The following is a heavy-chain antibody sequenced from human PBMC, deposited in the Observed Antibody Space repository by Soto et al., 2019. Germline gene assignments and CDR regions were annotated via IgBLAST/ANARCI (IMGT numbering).Heavy chain of an antibody. CDR3: ANRITVFGLLIPQSDP. Sequence: SETLSLTCAVYGGSANGYYWNWIRQPPGKGLEWIGEINHTGGTHYNPSLKSRVTMSVDTSKNQFSLRLSSVTAADTAIYYCANRITVFGLLIPQSDPWGQGTQVTVSS. CDR1: GGSANGYY. D-gene: IGHD3-3*01. J-gene: IGHJ5*02. CDR2: INHTGGT. V-gene: IGHV4-34*01.